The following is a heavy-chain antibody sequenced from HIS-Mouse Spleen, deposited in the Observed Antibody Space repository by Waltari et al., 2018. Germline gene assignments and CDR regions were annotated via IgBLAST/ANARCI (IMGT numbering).Heavy chain of an antibody. CDR2: ISYSGGT. V-gene: IGHV4-39*07. D-gene: IGHD6-13*01. CDR3: AREIPYSSSWYDWYFDL. J-gene: IGHJ2*01. Sequence: QLQLQESGPGLVKPSETLSLTCTVSGGSISSSSYYWGWIRQPPGKGLEWIGGISYSGGTHDTPSPKSRVTISVATSKNQFSLKLSSVTAADTAVYYCAREIPYSSSWYDWYFDLWGRGTLVTVSS. CDR1: GGSISSSSYY.